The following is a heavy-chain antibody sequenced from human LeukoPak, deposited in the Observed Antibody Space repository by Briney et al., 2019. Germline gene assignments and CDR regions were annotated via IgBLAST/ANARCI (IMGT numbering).Heavy chain of an antibody. J-gene: IGHJ5*02. CDR1: GFTFSHYA. CDR2: TSYDGSNE. D-gene: IGHD6-19*01. CDR3: AREDIAVAGTYFDP. Sequence: GGSLRLSCAASGFTFSHYAMHWLRQTPGKGLEWVAVTSYDGSNEYYSDSVKDRFTISRDNSRNTLDLQMNGLRNEDTAVYYCAREDIAVAGTYFDPWGQGTLVTVSS. V-gene: IGHV3-30-3*01.